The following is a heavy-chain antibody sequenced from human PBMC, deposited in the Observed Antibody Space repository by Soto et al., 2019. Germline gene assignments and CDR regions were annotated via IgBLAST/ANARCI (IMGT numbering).Heavy chain of an antibody. CDR2: IYSSGST. J-gene: IGHJ4*02. D-gene: IGHD2-2*01. V-gene: IGHV4-4*07. CDR1: GGPIITYY. Sequence: PSETLSLTCSVSGGPIITYYWNWIRQPPGKGLEWIGHIYSSGSTNYNPSLKTRVSMSVDTSNNQFSPELNSVTAADTAVYYCARENIYCNTARCYPIRYFDYWGQGALVTVSS. CDR3: ARENIYCNTARCYPIRYFDY.